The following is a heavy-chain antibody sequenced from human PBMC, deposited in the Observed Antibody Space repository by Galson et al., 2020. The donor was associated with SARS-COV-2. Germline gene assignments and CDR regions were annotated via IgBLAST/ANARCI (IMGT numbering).Heavy chain of an antibody. CDR1: GFTFSSYA. CDR2: ISYDGSNK. J-gene: IGHJ4*02. Sequence: GGSLKISCAASGFTFSSYAMHWVRQAPGKGLEWVAVISYDGSNKYYADSVKGRFTISRDNSKNTLYLQMNSLRAEDTAVYYCARPTDSGYYSYFDYWGQGTLVTVSS. V-gene: IGHV3-30*04. CDR3: ARPTDSGYYSYFDY. D-gene: IGHD3-22*01.